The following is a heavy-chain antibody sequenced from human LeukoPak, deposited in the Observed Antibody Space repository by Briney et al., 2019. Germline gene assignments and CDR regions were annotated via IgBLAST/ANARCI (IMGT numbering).Heavy chain of an antibody. J-gene: IGHJ6*02. CDR3: ARLFTRAWEYRYGMDV. CDR1: DGSIRTDGSY. CDR2: IYIDGIT. D-gene: IGHD1-26*01. V-gene: IGHV4-39*02. Sequence: SETLSLTCTVSDGSIRTDGSYWAWIRQPPGKGLEWIGSIYIDGITHYNSSLQSRVTLSIDTSKNHFSLRLTSVTAADTAVFYCARLFTRAWEYRYGMDVWGQGTAVTVSS.